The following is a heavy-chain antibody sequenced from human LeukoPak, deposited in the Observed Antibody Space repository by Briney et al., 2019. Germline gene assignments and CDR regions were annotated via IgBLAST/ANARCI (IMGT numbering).Heavy chain of an antibody. CDR1: GVSFSGYY. J-gene: IGHJ4*02. CDR2: INHSGST. D-gene: IGHD1-26*01. V-gene: IGHV4-34*01. Sequence: PSETLSLTCAVHGVSFSGYYWSWIRQPPGKGLEWIGEINHSGSTNYNPSLKSRVTISVDTSKNQFSLKLSSVTAADTAVYYCARGRSSGSHFDYWGQGTLVTVSS. CDR3: ARGRSSGSHFDY.